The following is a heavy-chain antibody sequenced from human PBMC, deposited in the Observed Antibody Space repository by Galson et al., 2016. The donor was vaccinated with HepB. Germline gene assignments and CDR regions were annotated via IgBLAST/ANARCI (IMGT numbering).Heavy chain of an antibody. J-gene: IGHJ5*02. CDR2: SSGGGADT. D-gene: IGHD3-10*01. V-gene: IGHV3-23*01. CDR3: AKHREYYYGSGNFNWFDP. CDR1: GFTFSSYA. Sequence: SLRLSCAASGFTFSSYAMSWVRQAPGKGLKWVSSSGGGADTYYADSVKGRFIISRDNSKNTLYLQMNSLRAEDTAIYYCAKHREYYYGSGNFNWFDPWGQGTLVTVSS.